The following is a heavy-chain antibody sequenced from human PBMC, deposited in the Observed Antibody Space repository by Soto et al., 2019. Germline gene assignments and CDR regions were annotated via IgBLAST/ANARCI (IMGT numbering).Heavy chain of an antibody. Sequence: GGSLRLSCAASGFTFSSYWMHWVRQAPGKGLVWVSRINSDGSTTNYADSVKGRFTISRDNAKNTLYLQVNSLRAEDTAVYYCVRGQYCTGGNCYWIDYWGQGALVTVS. J-gene: IGHJ4*02. CDR3: VRGQYCTGGNCYWIDY. CDR1: GFTFSSYW. CDR2: INSDGSTT. V-gene: IGHV3-74*01. D-gene: IGHD2-15*01.